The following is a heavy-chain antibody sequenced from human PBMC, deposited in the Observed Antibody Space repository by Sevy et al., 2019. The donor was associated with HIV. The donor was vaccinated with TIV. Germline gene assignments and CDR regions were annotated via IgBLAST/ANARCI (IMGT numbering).Heavy chain of an antibody. D-gene: IGHD3-10*01. Sequence: ASVKVSCKVSGYTLTELSMHWVRQAPGKGLEWMGGFDPEDGETIYAQTFQGRVTMTEDTSTDTAYMELSSLRSEDTAVYYGATFGIEGNNWFDPWGQGTLVTVSS. V-gene: IGHV1-24*01. CDR2: FDPEDGET. CDR3: ATFGIEGNNWFDP. J-gene: IGHJ5*02. CDR1: GYTLTELS.